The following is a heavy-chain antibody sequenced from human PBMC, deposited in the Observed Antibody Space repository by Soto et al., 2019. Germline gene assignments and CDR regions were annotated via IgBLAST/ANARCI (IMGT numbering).Heavy chain of an antibody. D-gene: IGHD3-3*01. Sequence: GASVKVSCKASGYTFTSYAMHWVRQAPGQRLEWMGWINAGNGNTKYSQKFQGRVTITRDTSASTAYMELSSLRSEDTAVYYCARGFPYYDFWSGYYRFDYWGQGTLVTVSS. CDR3: ARGFPYYDFWSGYYRFDY. J-gene: IGHJ4*02. CDR1: GYTFTSYA. V-gene: IGHV1-3*01. CDR2: INAGNGNT.